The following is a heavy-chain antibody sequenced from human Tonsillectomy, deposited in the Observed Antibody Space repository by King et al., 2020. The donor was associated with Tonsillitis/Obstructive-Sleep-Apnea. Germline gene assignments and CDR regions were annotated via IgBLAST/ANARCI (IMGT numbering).Heavy chain of an antibody. V-gene: IGHV3-48*03. CDR2: ISSSGSTI. Sequence: VQLVESGGGLVQPGGSLRLSCAASGFTFSSYEMNWVRQAPGKGLEWGSYISSSGSTIYYADSVKGRFTISRDTAKNSLYLQMNSLRAEDTAVYYCARVRSFGELYWGQGTRATVSS. CDR1: GFTFSSYE. CDR3: ARVRSFGELY. J-gene: IGHJ4*02. D-gene: IGHD3-16*01.